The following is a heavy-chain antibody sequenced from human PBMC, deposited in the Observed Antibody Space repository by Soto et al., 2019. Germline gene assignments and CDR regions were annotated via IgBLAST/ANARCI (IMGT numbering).Heavy chain of an antibody. CDR3: SRVEHSAKSPDY. V-gene: IGHV3-72*01. CDR1: EFIFTDPY. J-gene: IGHJ4*02. Sequence: FAESEFIFTDPYMYWVRQAPRKGLEWAGISRNRVNNLSTAYAASVQGRFTISRDESKNTVYLQMHSLKTDDTAVYYCSRVEHSAKSPDYWGQGTLVTVSS. D-gene: IGHD2-15*01. CDR2: SRNRVNNLST.